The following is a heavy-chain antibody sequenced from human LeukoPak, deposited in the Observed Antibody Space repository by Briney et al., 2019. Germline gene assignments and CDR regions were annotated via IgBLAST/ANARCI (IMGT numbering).Heavy chain of an antibody. CDR1: GYSFTSYW. D-gene: IGHD6-19*01. J-gene: IGHJ4*02. CDR2: IYPGDSDT. Sequence: GASLKISCKGSGYSFTSYWIGWVRQMPGKGLEWMGDIYPGDSDTRYSPSFQGQITISADKSISTAYLQWSSLKASDTAMYYCARRWVVAGTLLFDYWGQGTLVTVSS. CDR3: ARRWVVAGTLLFDY. V-gene: IGHV5-51*01.